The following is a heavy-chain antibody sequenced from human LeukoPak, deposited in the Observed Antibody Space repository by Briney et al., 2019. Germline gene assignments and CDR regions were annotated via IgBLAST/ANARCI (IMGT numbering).Heavy chain of an antibody. Sequence: SQTLSLTCAISGDSVSSNSAAWNWIRQSPSRGLEWLGRTYYRSKWYNDYAVSVKSRITINPDTSKNQFSLQLNSVTPEDTAVYYCARDLGTGDHERYYYYYYMDVWGKGTTVTVSS. CDR1: GDSVSSNSAA. D-gene: IGHD7-27*01. CDR2: TYYRSKWYN. J-gene: IGHJ6*03. V-gene: IGHV6-1*01. CDR3: ARDLGTGDHERYYYYYYMDV.